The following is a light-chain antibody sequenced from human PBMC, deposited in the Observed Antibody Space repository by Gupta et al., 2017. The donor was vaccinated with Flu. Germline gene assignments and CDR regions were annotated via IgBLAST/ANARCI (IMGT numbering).Light chain of an antibody. CDR1: SSDVGGYNS. Sequence: QSALTQPASVSGSPGQSITISCTGTSSDVGGYNSVSWYQQHPGKVPKLMIYDVSNRPSGVSNRFSGSKSGNTAPLTISGLQAEDEADYYCSSYTSSIALVVFGGGTKLTVL. CDR2: DVS. V-gene: IGLV2-14*03. CDR3: SSYTSSIALVV. J-gene: IGLJ2*01.